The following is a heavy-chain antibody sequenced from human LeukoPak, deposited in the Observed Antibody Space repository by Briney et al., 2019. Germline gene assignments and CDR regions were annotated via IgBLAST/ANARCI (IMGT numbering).Heavy chain of an antibody. J-gene: IGHJ3*02. V-gene: IGHV4-34*01. Sequence: SETLSLTCAVYGGSFSGYYWSWIRQPPGKGLEWIGEINHSGSTNYNPSLKSRVTISADTSKNQFSLKLSSVTAADTAVYYCARDVSPLVVAATLGAFDIWGQGTMVTVSS. CDR3: ARDVSPLVVAATLGAFDI. CDR2: INHSGST. CDR1: GGSFSGYY. D-gene: IGHD2-15*01.